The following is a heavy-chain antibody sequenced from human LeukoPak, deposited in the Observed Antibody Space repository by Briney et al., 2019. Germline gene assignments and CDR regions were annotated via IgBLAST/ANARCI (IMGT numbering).Heavy chain of an antibody. D-gene: IGHD2-15*01. J-gene: IGHJ5*02. CDR2: IYYSGST. CDR3: ARGGCSGGSFLRRNWFDP. CDR1: GGSISSYY. V-gene: IGHV4-59*08. Sequence: SETLSLTCTVSGGSISSYYWSWIRQPPGKGLEWIGYIYYSGSTNYNPSLKSRVTISVDTSKNQFSLKLSSVTAADTAVYYCARGGCSGGSFLRRNWFDPWGQGTLVTVSS.